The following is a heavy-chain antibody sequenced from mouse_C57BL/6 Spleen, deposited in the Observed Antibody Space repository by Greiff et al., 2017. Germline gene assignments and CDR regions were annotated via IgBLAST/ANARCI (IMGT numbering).Heavy chain of an antibody. J-gene: IGHJ3*01. V-gene: IGHV1-82*01. CDR3: ERSGPAY. CDR1: GYAFSSSW. Sequence: QVQLQQSGPELVKPGASVKISCKASGYAFSSSWMNWVKQRPGQGLEWIGRIYPGDGDTNYNGKFKGKATLTADKSSSTAYMQLSSLTSEDSAVYFCERSGPAYWGQGTLVTVSA. CDR2: IYPGDGDT.